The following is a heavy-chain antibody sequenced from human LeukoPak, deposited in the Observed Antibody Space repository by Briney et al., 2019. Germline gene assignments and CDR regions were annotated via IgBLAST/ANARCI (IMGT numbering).Heavy chain of an antibody. V-gene: IGHV3-23*01. D-gene: IGHD3-10*01. J-gene: IGHJ4*02. CDR2: ISGSGGST. CDR3: AKDRAVRGVTHFDY. Sequence: GGSLRLSCAASGFTFSSYAMSWVRQAPGRGLEWVSAISGSGGSTHYADSEKGRFTISRDNSKNTLYLQMNSLRAEDTAVYHCAKDRAVRGVTHFDYWGQGTLVTVSS. CDR1: GFTFSSYA.